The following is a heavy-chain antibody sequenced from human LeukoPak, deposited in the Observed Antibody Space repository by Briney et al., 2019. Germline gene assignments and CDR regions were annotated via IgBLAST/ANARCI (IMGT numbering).Heavy chain of an antibody. Sequence: SETLSLTCTVSGGSISSSSYYWGWIRQPPGKGLEWIGSIYYSGSTYYNPSLKSRVTISVDTSKNQFSLKLSSVTAADTAVYYCARDCGYWVFDYWGQGTLVTVSS. CDR1: GGSISSSSYY. CDR2: IYYSGST. CDR3: ARDCGYWVFDY. J-gene: IGHJ4*02. D-gene: IGHD6-25*01. V-gene: IGHV4-39*07.